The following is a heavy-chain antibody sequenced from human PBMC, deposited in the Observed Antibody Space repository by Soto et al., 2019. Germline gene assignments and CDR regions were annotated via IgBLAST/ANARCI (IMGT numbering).Heavy chain of an antibody. D-gene: IGHD4-4*01. CDR2: ISYDGSNK. Sequence: PGGSLRLSCAASGFTFSSYGMHWVRQAPGKGLEWVAVISYDGSNKYHADSVKGRFTISRDNSKNTLYLQMNSLRAEDTAVYYCAKDPPYSDYSSFFDYWGQGTLVTVSS. J-gene: IGHJ4*02. CDR1: GFTFSSYG. CDR3: AKDPPYSDYSSFFDY. V-gene: IGHV3-30*18.